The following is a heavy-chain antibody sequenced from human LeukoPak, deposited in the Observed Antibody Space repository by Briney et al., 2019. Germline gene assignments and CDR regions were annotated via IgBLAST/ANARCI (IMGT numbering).Heavy chain of an antibody. Sequence: PGGSLRLSCAASGFPFSGSAIHWVRQASGQGLEWLGLIRPQHNGAATAYGASVEGRFSISRDDSKSTASLRMNSLKTEDTAVYYRAGDYTSWAGLNYWGQGTLVTVSS. J-gene: IGHJ4*02. CDR1: GFPFSGSA. V-gene: IGHV3-73*01. CDR3: AGDYTSWAGLNY. D-gene: IGHD3-16*01. CDR2: IRPQHNGAAT.